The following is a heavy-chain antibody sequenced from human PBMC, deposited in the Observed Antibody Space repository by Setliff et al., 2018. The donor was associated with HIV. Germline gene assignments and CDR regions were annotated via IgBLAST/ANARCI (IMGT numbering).Heavy chain of an antibody. CDR3: ARGYCSGGTCYAGLFDY. Sequence: EASVKVSCKASGYTFTSYGMNWVRQAPGQGLEWMGWINTNTGNPTYAQGFTGRFVFSLDTSVSTTYLQISSLKAEDTAVYYCARGYCSGGTCYAGLFDYWGRGTLVTVSS. J-gene: IGHJ4*02. CDR1: GYTFTSYG. V-gene: IGHV7-4-1*02. D-gene: IGHD2-15*01. CDR2: INTNTGNP.